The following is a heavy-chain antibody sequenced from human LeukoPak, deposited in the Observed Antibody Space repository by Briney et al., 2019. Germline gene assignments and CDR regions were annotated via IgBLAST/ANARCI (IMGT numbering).Heavy chain of an antibody. Sequence: GGSLRLSCVGSGFTSIAYALTWARQAPGKGLEWVSGISGSGDNTYYADSVKGRFTISRDNSKNTLYVQVNSLGTEDTTAYYCAKGSYYDSSGSFYFDYWGQGTLVTVSS. CDR2: ISGSGDNT. J-gene: IGHJ4*02. V-gene: IGHV3-23*01. CDR3: AKGSYYDSSGSFYFDY. CDR1: GFTSIAYA. D-gene: IGHD3-22*01.